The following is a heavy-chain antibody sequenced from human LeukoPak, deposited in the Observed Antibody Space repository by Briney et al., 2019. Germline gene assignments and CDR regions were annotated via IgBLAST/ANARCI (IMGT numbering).Heavy chain of an antibody. D-gene: IGHD4-17*01. V-gene: IGHV1-18*01. Sequence: ASVKVSCKASGYTFTSYDINWVRQAPGQGLEWMGWISAYNGNTNYAQKLQGRVTMTTDTSTSTAYMELRSLRSDDTAVYYCARDGPVTTVTFYYYGMDVWGQGTTVTVSS. CDR2: ISAYNGNT. CDR1: GYTFTSYD. CDR3: ARDGPVTTVTFYYYGMDV. J-gene: IGHJ6*02.